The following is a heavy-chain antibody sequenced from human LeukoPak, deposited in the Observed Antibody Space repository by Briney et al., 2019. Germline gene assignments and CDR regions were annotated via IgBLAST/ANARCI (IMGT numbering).Heavy chain of an antibody. CDR1: GGSISSSSYS. J-gene: IGHJ4*02. CDR3: ARSRIAAAGRPIFDY. V-gene: IGHV4-39*01. Sequence: SETLSLTCTVSGGSISSSSYSWGWIRQPPGKGLEWIGSIYYSGSTYYNPSLKSRVTISVDTSKNQFSLKLSSVTAADTAVYYCARSRIAAAGRPIFDYWGQGTLVTVSS. D-gene: IGHD6-13*01. CDR2: IYYSGST.